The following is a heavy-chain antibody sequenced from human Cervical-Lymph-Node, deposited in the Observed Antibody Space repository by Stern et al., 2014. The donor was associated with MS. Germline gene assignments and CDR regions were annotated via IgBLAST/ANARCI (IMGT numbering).Heavy chain of an antibody. CDR2: ISYSGST. D-gene: IGHD6-19*01. CDR1: GGSINNYY. CDR3: ARGGHPVAGPYWHFDL. Sequence: VQLEELGPGLVKPSETLSLTCTVSGGSINNYYWSWIRQPPGKGLEWIGYISYSGSTNYNPSLKSRVTISVDTSKKLFSLKLNSVTAADTAVYYCARGGHPVAGPYWHFDLWGRGTLVTVSS. V-gene: IGHV4-59*01. J-gene: IGHJ2*01.